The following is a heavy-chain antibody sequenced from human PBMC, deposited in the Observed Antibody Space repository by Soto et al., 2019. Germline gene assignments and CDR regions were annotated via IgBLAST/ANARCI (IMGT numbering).Heavy chain of an antibody. D-gene: IGHD3-22*01. CDR2: ISGSGENT. CDR3: ARDNYYDSSGYYYANWDY. CDR1: GFTFSIYA. V-gene: IGHV3-23*01. J-gene: IGHJ4*02. Sequence: TGGSLRLSCAASGFTFSIYAMSWVRQAPGKGLEWVSAISGSGENTYYAASVKGRFTISRDNAKNSLYLQMNSLRAEDTAVYYCARDNYYDSSGYYYANWDYWGQGTLVTVSS.